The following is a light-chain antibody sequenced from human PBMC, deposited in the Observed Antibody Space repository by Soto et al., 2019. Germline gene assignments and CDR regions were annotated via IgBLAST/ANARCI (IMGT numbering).Light chain of an antibody. CDR2: KAS. V-gene: IGKV1-5*03. CDR1: QTISTS. Sequence: DIQRAQSNYPRSASFGDRFTITCRATQTISTSLAWYQQIPGRAPKLLIYKASILDTGVPSRFSGSGSGTEFTLTSSSLQPDDFATYYCQQYKTYSTFGQGTKV. CDR3: QQYKTYST. J-gene: IGKJ1*01.